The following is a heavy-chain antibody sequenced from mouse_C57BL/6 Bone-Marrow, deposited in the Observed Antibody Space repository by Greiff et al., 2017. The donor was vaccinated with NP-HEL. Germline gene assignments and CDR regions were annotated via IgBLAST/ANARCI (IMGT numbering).Heavy chain of an antibody. V-gene: IGHV1-69*01. Sequence: VQLQQPGAELVMPGASVKLSCKASGYTFTSYWMHWVKQRPGQGLEWIGEIYPSDSDTNYNQKFKGKSTLTVDKSSSTASMQLSSLTSEDSAVYYCARSYYYGSSEYYAMVYWGQGTSVTVSS. CDR1: GYTFTSYW. D-gene: IGHD1-1*01. J-gene: IGHJ4*01. CDR2: IYPSDSDT. CDR3: ARSYYYGSSEYYAMVY.